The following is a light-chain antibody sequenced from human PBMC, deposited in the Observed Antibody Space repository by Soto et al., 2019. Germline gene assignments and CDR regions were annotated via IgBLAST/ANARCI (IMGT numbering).Light chain of an antibody. V-gene: IGLV2-14*03. CDR2: DVS. CDR3: TSYTSSSPYV. CDR1: SSDVGGYNY. Sequence: SGSPGQSITISCTGTSSDVGGYNYVSWYQHHPGKAPKLIIFDVSNRPSGISNRFSGSKSGNTASLTISGLQAEDEADYYCTSYTSSSPYVFGTGTKVTVL. J-gene: IGLJ1*01.